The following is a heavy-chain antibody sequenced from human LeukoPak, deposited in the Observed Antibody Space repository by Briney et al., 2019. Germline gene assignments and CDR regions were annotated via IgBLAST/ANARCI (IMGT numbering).Heavy chain of an antibody. CDR1: GGTFSSYA. CDR2: IIPIFGTA. J-gene: IGHJ4*02. CDR3: ATDPVHSSGYYYVGY. D-gene: IGHD3-22*01. V-gene: IGHV1-69*05. Sequence: ASVKVSCKASGGTFSSYAISWVRQAPGQGLEWMGGIIPIFGTANYAQKFQGRVTMTRDTSISTAYMELSRLRSDDTAVYYCATDPVHSSGYYYVGYWGQGTLATVSS.